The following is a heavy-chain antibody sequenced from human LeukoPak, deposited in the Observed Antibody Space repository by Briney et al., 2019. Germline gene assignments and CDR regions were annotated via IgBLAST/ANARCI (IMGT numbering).Heavy chain of an antibody. CDR3: ARAAVAGTGFWFDP. Sequence: SETLSLTCAVYGGSFSGYYWSWIRQPPGKGLEWIGEINHSGSTNYNPSLKSRVTISVDTSKNQFSLKLSSVTAADPGVYYCARAAVAGTGFWFDPWGQGTLVTVSS. J-gene: IGHJ5*02. CDR1: GGSFSGYY. D-gene: IGHD6-19*01. V-gene: IGHV4-34*01. CDR2: INHSGST.